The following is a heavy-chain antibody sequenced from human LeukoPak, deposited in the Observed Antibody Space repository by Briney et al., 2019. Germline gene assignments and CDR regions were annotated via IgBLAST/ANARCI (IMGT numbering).Heavy chain of an antibody. CDR1: GFTSSSYE. V-gene: IGHV3-48*03. J-gene: IGHJ4*02. CDR2: ISRSGSNK. Sequence: PGGSLRLSCAASGFTSSSYEMNWVRQVPGKGLEWVSYISRSGSNKHYADSVKGRFTISRDNAKNSLYLQMNSLRAEDTAVYYCARDFGSTTVAPDYFDYWGQGTLVTVSS. D-gene: IGHD4-17*01. CDR3: ARDFGSTTVAPDYFDY.